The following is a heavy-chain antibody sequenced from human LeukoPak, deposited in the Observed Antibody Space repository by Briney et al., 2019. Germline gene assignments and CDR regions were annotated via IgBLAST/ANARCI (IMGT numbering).Heavy chain of an antibody. CDR1: GFTFSGFA. CDR3: AKMNGNPLPKHYMDV. CDR2: ISGSGDNT. J-gene: IGHJ6*01. D-gene: IGHD1-1*01. V-gene: IGHV3-23*01. Sequence: GGSLRLSCAASGFTFSGFAMSWVRRTPGKGLGWVSGISGSGDNTLYADSVKGRFTISRDNSKNTLYLEMNSLRAEDTAIYYCAKMNGNPLPKHYMDVWGQGTPVTVSS.